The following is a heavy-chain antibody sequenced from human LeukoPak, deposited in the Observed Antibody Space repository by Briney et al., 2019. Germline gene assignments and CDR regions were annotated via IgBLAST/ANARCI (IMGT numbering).Heavy chain of an antibody. CDR3: ARGPDDYVWGSYRYNGPYFDY. D-gene: IGHD3-16*02. J-gene: IGHJ4*02. Sequence: PSETLSLTCTVSGGSISSGGYYWSWIRQHPGKGLEWLGYIYYSGSTYYNPSLKSRVTISVDTSKNQFSLKLSSVTAADTAVYYCARGPDDYVWGSYRYNGPYFDYWGQGTLVTVSS. V-gene: IGHV4-31*03. CDR2: IYYSGST. CDR1: GGSISSGGYY.